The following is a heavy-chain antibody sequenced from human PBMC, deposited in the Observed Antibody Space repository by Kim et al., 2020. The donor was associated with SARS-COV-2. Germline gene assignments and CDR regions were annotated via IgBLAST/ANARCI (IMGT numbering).Heavy chain of an antibody. CDR1: GYSLSDNA. V-gene: IGHV7-4-1*02. J-gene: IGHJ3*01. Sequence: ASVKVSCKASGYSLSDNAIGWVRQAPGQGLEFMGWINTKTGTPSYAKDFTGRFVLSLDTSVSTVYLQINSLKADDTAVYFCARRQSLVPGEMSAFDLWGRGTMITISS. D-gene: IGHD6-19*01. CDR2: INTKTGTP. CDR3: ARRQSLVPGEMSAFDL.